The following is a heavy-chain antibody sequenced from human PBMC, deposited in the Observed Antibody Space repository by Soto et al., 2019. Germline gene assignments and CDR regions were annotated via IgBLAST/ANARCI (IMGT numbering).Heavy chain of an antibody. J-gene: IGHJ4*02. V-gene: IGHV4-34*01. CDR2: INHSGST. CDR1: GGSFSGYY. Sequence: QVQLQQWGAGLLKPSETLSLTCAVYGGSFSGYYWSWIRQPPGKGLEWIGEINHSGSTNYNPSLKSRVTISVDTSKNQFSLKLSSVTAADTAVYYCARRVDYAFYYWGQGTLVTVSS. CDR3: ARRVDYAFYY. D-gene: IGHD2-2*01.